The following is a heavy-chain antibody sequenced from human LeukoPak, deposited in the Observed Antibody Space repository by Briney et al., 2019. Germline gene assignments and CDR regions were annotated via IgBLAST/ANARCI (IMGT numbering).Heavy chain of an antibody. CDR3: ARGPVSYSSGRGYYYYMDV. V-gene: IGHV1-69*05. J-gene: IGHJ6*03. CDR2: IIPIFGTA. Sequence: ASVKVSCKASGGTFSSYAISWVRQAPGQGLEWMGGIIPIFGTANYAQKFQGGVTITRNTSISTAYMELSSLRSEDTAVYYCARGPVSYSSGRGYYYYMDVWGKGTTVTVSS. D-gene: IGHD6-19*01. CDR1: GGTFSSYA.